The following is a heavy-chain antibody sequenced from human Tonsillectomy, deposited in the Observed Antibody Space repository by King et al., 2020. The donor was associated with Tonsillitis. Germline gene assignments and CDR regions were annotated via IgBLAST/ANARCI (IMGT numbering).Heavy chain of an antibody. CDR2: ISGSGGST. V-gene: IGHV3-23*04. CDR1: GFTFSNYA. D-gene: IGHD6-19*01. Sequence: VQLVESGGGLFQPGGSLRLSCAASGFTFSNYAMSWVRQAPGKGLEWVSTISGSGGSTYYADSVKGRFTISRDSSKNTLYLQMNSLRAEDTAVYYCAKDVNSGWLYYFDYWGQGTLVTVSS. J-gene: IGHJ4*02. CDR3: AKDVNSGWLYYFDY.